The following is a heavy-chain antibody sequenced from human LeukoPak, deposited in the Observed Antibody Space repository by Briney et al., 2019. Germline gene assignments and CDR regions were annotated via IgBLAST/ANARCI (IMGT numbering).Heavy chain of an antibody. D-gene: IGHD3-3*01. CDR1: GYTFTSYG. J-gene: IGHJ5*02. CDR2: ISAYNGNT. V-gene: IGHV1-18*01. Sequence: ASVKVSCKASGYTFTSYGISWVRQAPGQGLEWMGWISAYNGNTNYAQKLQGRVTMTTDTSTSTAYMELRSLRSDDTAVYYCARDGRNTIFGVAPLRRNWFDPWGQGTLVTVSS. CDR3: ARDGRNTIFGVAPLRRNWFDP.